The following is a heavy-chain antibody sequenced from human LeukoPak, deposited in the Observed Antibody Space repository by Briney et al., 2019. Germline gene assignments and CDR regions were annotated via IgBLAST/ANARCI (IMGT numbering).Heavy chain of an antibody. D-gene: IGHD2-15*01. CDR2: IYNGGST. CDR3: ARFAGSGDTRGYFDN. J-gene: IGHJ4*02. V-gene: IGHV4-4*07. CDR1: GASISNYY. Sequence: SETLSLTCIVSGASISNYYWSWIRQPAGKGPEWIGRIYNGGSTNYNSSLRSRITMSLDTSKNQFSLKLTSVTAADTAVYYCARFAGSGDTRGYFDNWGQGTLVTVSS.